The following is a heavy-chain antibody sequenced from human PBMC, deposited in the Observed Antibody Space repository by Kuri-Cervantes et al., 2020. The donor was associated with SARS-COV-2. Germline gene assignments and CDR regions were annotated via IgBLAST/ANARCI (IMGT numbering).Heavy chain of an antibody. V-gene: IGHV3-66*02. CDR1: GFTFSSYA. CDR2: IYGDGST. CDR3: ARVGSGPGGVDH. D-gene: IGHD6-19*01. J-gene: IGHJ4*02. Sequence: GESLKISCAASGFTFSSYAMGWVRQAPGKGLQWVSIIYGDGSTFYADSVKGRFTISRDNSKNTLFLQMNSLRIEDTALYYCARVGSGPGGVDHWGQGTLVTVSS.